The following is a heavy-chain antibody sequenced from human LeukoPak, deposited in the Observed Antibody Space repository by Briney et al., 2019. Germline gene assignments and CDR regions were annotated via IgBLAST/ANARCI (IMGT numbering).Heavy chain of an antibody. J-gene: IGHJ4*02. CDR2: INQDGSQN. CDR3: ARGSDYFDY. CDR1: GFTFSSYW. Sequence: PGGSLRLSCAASGFTFSSYWMGWVRQAPGKGLEWVANINQDGSQNYYVDSVKGRFTISRDNAKNSLYLQMNSLRAEDTAVYYCARGSDYFDYWGQGTLVTVSS. V-gene: IGHV3-7*04.